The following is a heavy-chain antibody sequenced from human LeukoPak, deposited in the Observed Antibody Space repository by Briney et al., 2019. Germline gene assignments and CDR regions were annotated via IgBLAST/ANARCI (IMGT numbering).Heavy chain of an antibody. CDR1: GFTFSSYW. Sequence: PGGSLRLSCAASGFTFSSYWMSWVRQAPGKGLEWVANIKQDGSEKYYVDSVRGRFTISRDNAKNSLYLQMNSLRAEDTAVYYCARDHPLTTPWAYYGMDVWGQGTTVTVSS. CDR2: IKQDGSEK. J-gene: IGHJ6*02. V-gene: IGHV3-7*01. CDR3: ARDHPLTTPWAYYGMDV. D-gene: IGHD4-17*01.